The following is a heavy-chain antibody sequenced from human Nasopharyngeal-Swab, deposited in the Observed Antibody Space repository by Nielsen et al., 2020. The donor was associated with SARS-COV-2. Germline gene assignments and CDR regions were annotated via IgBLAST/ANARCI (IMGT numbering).Heavy chain of an antibody. CDR2: FDPEDGET. J-gene: IGHJ5*02. D-gene: IGHD6-19*01. V-gene: IGHV1-24*01. Sequence: ASVKDSCKASGYSFTTYTMNWVRQAPGKGLEWMGGFDPEDGETIYAQKFQGRVTMTEDTSTDTAYMELSSLRSEDTAVYYCATGPPVAGHNWFDPWGQGTLVTVSS. CDR3: ATGPPVAGHNWFDP. CDR1: GYSFTTYT.